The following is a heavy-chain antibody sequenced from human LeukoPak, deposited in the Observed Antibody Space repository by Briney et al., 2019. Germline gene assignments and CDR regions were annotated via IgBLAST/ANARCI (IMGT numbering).Heavy chain of an antibody. D-gene: IGHD1-1*01. CDR1: GFTFSSYW. J-gene: IGHJ3*02. V-gene: IGHV3-7*01. CDR3: ASAVVQRTDAFDI. CDR2: IKQDGSEK. Sequence: GGSLRLSCAASGFTFSSYWMSWVRQAPGKGLEWVANIKQDGSEKYYVDSVKGRFTISRDNAKNSLYLQMNSLRAEDTAVYYCASAVVQRTDAFDIWGQGTMVSVCS.